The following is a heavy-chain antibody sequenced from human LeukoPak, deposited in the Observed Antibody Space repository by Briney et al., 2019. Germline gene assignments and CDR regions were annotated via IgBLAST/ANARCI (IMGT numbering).Heavy chain of an antibody. J-gene: IGHJ4*02. CDR1: GFTFSFYM. CDR3: ARADNWNDKPFDL. CDR2: ISTSSSHI. D-gene: IGHD1-1*01. Sequence: GGSLRLSCTASGFTFSFYMMNWVRQAPGKGLEWVSSISTSSSHIYYADSLKGRFTVSRDNAKNSLYLQMNNMRAKDTAVYYCARADNWNDKPFDLWGPGTLVTVSS. V-gene: IGHV3-21*01.